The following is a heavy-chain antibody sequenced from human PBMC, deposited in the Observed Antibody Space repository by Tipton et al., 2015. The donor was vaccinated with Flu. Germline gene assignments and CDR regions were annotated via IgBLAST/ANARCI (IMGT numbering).Heavy chain of an antibody. CDR1: GGSISSYY. CDR2: IYYSGST. CDR3: ARVCDPRIRYFDL. D-gene: IGHD3-10*01. Sequence: TLSLTCTVSGGSISSYYWSWIRQPPGKGLEWIGDIYYSGSTNYNPSLKSRVTISVDTSKNQFSLKLSSVTAAETAVYYCARVCDPRIRYFDLWGRGTLVTVSS. J-gene: IGHJ2*01. V-gene: IGHV4-59*01.